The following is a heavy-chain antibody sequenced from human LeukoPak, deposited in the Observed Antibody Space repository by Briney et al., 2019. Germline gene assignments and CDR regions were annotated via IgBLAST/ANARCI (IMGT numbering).Heavy chain of an antibody. D-gene: IGHD5-18*01. CDR1: GGSFSGYY. V-gene: IGHV3-11*01. Sequence: LSLTCAVYGGSFSGYYWSWIRQAPGKGLEWVSYISSSGSTIYYADSVKGRFTISRDNAKNSLYLQMNSLRAEDTAVYYCARDIVRRYSYGFRHNDAFDIWGQGTMVTVSS. CDR2: ISSSGSTI. J-gene: IGHJ3*02. CDR3: ARDIVRRYSYGFRHNDAFDI.